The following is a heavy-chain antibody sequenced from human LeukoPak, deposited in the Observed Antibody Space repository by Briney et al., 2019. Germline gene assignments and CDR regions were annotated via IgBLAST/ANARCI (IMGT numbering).Heavy chain of an antibody. CDR2: IIPIFGTA. CDR1: GGTFSSYA. D-gene: IGHD3-22*01. Sequence: SVKVSCKASGGTFSSYAISWVRQAPGRGLEWMGRIIPIFGTANYAQKFQGRVTITTDESTSTAYMELSSLRSEDTAVYYCARDHLDSSGTDYWGQGTLVTVSS. V-gene: IGHV1-69*05. CDR3: ARDHLDSSGTDY. J-gene: IGHJ4*02.